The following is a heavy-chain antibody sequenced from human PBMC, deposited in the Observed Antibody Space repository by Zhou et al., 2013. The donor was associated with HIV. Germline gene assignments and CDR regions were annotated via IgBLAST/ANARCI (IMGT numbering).Heavy chain of an antibody. D-gene: IGHD3-22*01. CDR3: ARGSGYHFNYNYLVV. J-gene: IGHJ6*03. CDR1: GGTFNSYA. Sequence: QVQLVQSGAEVKKPGSSVKVSCKASGGTFNSYAISWVRQAPGQGLEWMGGIIAIFGTANYAQKFQGRVTITADKSTTTTYMELNNLRSEDTAVYYCARGSGYHFNYNYLVVWGKGTTVTVSS. CDR2: IIAIFGTA. V-gene: IGHV1-69*14.